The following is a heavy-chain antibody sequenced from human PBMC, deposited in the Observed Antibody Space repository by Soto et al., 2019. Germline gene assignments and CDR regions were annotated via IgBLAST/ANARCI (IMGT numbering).Heavy chain of an antibody. Sequence: GWSLRLSCAASGFTFSSYGMHWVRQAPGKGLEWVAVISYDGSNKYYADSVKGRFTISRDNSKNTLYLQMNSLRAEDTAVYYCAKGSPTYYDFWSGYSSFDYWGQGTLVTVSS. J-gene: IGHJ4*02. CDR2: ISYDGSNK. CDR1: GFTFSSYG. V-gene: IGHV3-30*18. CDR3: AKGSPTYYDFWSGYSSFDY. D-gene: IGHD3-3*01.